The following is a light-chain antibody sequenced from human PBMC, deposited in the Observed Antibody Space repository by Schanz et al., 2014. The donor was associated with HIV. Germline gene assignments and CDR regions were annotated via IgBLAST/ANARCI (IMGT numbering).Light chain of an antibody. Sequence: EIVLTQSPGILSLSPGERATLSCRASQSVSSIYLAWYQHKPGQAPRLLIYGASTRATGFPVRFSGSGSGTEFTLTISNLQSEDFAVYFCQQYSNWPFTFGQGTRLEIK. CDR1: QSVSSIY. CDR3: QQYSNWPFT. CDR2: GAS. J-gene: IGKJ5*01. V-gene: IGKV3-15*01.